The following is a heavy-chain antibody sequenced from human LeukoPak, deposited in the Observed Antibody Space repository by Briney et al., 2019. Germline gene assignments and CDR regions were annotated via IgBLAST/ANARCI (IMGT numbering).Heavy chain of an antibody. CDR2: INHSGST. CDR3: ARDPRGTYYYDSSGYYVDY. D-gene: IGHD3-22*01. CDR1: GGSFSGYY. Sequence: SETLSLTCAVYGGSFSGYYWSWIRQPPVKGLEWIGEINHSGSTNYNPSLKSRVTISVDTSKNHFSLKLSSVTAADTAVYYCARDPRGTYYYDSSGYYVDYWGQGTLVTVSS. J-gene: IGHJ4*02. V-gene: IGHV4-34*01.